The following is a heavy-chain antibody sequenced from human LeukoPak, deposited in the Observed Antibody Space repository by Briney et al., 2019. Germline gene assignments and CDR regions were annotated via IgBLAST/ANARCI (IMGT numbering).Heavy chain of an antibody. Sequence: PGGSLRLSCAASGFTFSSYDMHWVRQAPGKGLEWVAAISYGGTNTYYTDSAKGRFTISRDNSKNTLYLQMDSLRGEDTAVYSCARGRYTGYESGYFDYWGQGILVTVSS. CDR1: GFTFSSYD. CDR3: ARGRYTGYESGYFDY. CDR2: ISYGGTNT. D-gene: IGHD5-12*01. V-gene: IGHV3-30*03. J-gene: IGHJ4*02.